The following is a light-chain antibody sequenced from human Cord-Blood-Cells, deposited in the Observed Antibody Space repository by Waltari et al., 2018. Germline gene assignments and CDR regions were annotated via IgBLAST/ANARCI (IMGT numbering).Light chain of an antibody. J-gene: IGKJ4*01. Sequence: DIVMTQSTDSLAVALGERATIHCKSSQSVVYSSNNKNYLAWYQQKPGQPPKLLIYWASTRESGVPDRFSGSGSGTDFTLTISSLQAEDVAVYYCQQYYSTPLTFGGGTKVEIK. CDR2: WAS. CDR3: QQYYSTPLT. V-gene: IGKV4-1*01. CDR1: QSVVYSSNNKNY.